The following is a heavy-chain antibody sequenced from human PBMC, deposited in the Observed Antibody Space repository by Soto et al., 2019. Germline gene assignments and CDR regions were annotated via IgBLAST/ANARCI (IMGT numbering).Heavy chain of an antibody. D-gene: IGHD6-6*01. Sequence: QVQLVQSGAEVKKPGSSVKVSCKASGGTFSSYAIRWVRQAPGQGLEWMGGITPIFGAADYAQKFQGRVTITADESTSTAYMELSSLRSEDTAVYYCARDGIAARPIAWFHPWGQGTLVTVSS. CDR3: ARDGIAARPIAWFHP. CDR2: ITPIFGAA. CDR1: GGTFSSYA. V-gene: IGHV1-69*12. J-gene: IGHJ5*02.